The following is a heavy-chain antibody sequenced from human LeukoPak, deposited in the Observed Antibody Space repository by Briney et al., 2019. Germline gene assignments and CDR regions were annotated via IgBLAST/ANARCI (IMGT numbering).Heavy chain of an antibody. CDR1: GFTFSTYW. V-gene: IGHV3-74*01. Sequence: PGGSLRLSCAASGFTFSTYWMHWVRQAPGRGLVWVSRINGNGSSTRYADSAKGRFTISRDNAKNTLYLQTNSLRAEVTAVYYCAREKEKSGVFDYWGQGTLVTVSS. J-gene: IGHJ4*02. CDR2: INGNGSST. CDR3: AREKEKSGVFDY. D-gene: IGHD5-12*01.